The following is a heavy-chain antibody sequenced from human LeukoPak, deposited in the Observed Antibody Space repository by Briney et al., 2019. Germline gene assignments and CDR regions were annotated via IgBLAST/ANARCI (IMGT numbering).Heavy chain of an antibody. CDR3: AKDQGYYGSGSYKEYFQH. J-gene: IGHJ1*01. Sequence: GGSLRLSCAASGFTFSSYSMNWVRQAPGKGLEWVSYISSSSSTIYYADSVKGRFTTSRDNSKNTLYLQMNSLRAEDTAVYYCAKDQGYYGSGSYKEYFQHWGQGTLVTVSS. D-gene: IGHD3-10*01. CDR1: GFTFSSYS. CDR2: ISSSSSTI. V-gene: IGHV3-48*04.